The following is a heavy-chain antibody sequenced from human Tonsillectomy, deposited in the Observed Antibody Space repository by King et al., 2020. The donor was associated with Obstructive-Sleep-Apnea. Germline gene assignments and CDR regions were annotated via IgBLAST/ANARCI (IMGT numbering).Heavy chain of an antibody. D-gene: IGHD3-22*01. V-gene: IGHV2-70*01. CDR1: GFSLSTNGMC. CDR3: ARILHYYDSSGYVYYYYYGMDV. CDR2: IDWDDDK. J-gene: IGHJ6*02. Sequence: TLKESGPALVKPTQTLTLTCTFSGFSLSTNGMCVSWIRQPPGKSLEWLALIDWDDDKYYSTSLKNRLTISKDTSKNQVVLTMNNMDPVDTATYYCARILHYYDSSGYVYYYYYGMDVWGQGTTVTVSS.